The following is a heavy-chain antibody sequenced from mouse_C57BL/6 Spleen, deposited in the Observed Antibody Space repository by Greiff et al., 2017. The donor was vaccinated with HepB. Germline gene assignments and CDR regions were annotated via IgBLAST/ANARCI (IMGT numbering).Heavy chain of an antibody. CDR3: AKKEGDGYAMDY. CDR2: IWRGGST. Sequence: VKLMESGPGLVQPSQSLSITCTVSGFSLTSYGVHWVRQSPGKGLEWLGVIWRGGSTDYNAAFMSRLSITKDNSKSQVFFKMNSLQADDTAIYYCAKKEGDGYAMDYWGQGTSVTVSS. V-gene: IGHV2-5*01. CDR1: GFSLTSYG. J-gene: IGHJ4*01.